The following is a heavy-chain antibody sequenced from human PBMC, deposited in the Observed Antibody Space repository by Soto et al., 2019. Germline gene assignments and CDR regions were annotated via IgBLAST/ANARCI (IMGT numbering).Heavy chain of an antibody. CDR2: ISFSGSTI. D-gene: IGHD3-10*01. V-gene: IGHV3-48*03. Sequence: PGVSLRLSCAASGFIFSDYEMNWVRQAPGQGLEWIAHISFSGSTIYYADSVMGRFSISRDNSKNFLYLQMSGLRADDSAVYYCTRGAGFFYGVDVWGRGTTVTVSS. CDR1: GFIFSDYE. CDR3: TRGAGFFYGVDV. J-gene: IGHJ6*02.